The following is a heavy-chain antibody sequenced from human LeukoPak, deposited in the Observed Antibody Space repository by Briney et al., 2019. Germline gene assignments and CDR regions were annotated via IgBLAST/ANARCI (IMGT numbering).Heavy chain of an antibody. CDR2: INHSGST. D-gene: IGHD3-3*01. J-gene: IGHJ6*02. V-gene: IGHV4-34*01. CDR3: ARGRKERDYDFWSGLQQYYYYGMDV. CDR1: GGSFSSYY. Sequence: SETLSLTCAVYGGSFSSYYWSWIRQPPGKGLEWIGEINHSGSTNYNPSLKSRVTISVDTSKNQFSLKLSSVAAADTAVYYCARGRKERDYDFWSGLQQYYYYGMDVWGQGTTVTVSS.